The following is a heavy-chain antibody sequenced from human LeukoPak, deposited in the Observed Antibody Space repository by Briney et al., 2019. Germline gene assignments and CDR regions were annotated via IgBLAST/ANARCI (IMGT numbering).Heavy chain of an antibody. J-gene: IGHJ4*02. D-gene: IGHD3-22*01. Sequence: SETLSLTCTVSGGSITSRTYYWGWIRQPPGEGLEWIGSIYYSGNTYYNPSLKSRVTISEDTSKNQFSLRLSSVTAADTAVYYCAMNYYASSGYYLDDFYFDYWGQGTLVTVSS. CDR1: GGSITSRTYY. CDR3: AMNYYASSGYYLDDFYFDY. V-gene: IGHV4-39*07. CDR2: IYYSGNT.